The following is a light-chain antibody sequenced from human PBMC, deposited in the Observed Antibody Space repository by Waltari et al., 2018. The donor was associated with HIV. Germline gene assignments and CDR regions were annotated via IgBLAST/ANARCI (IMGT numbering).Light chain of an antibody. Sequence: QSALTQPASVSGSPGQSITISCTGTSSDVGGYNYVSWYQQYPGKAPKLLIYEVSQRPSGVSNRFSGSKSGNTASLTISGLQAEDEADYYCSSYTSTSTWVFGGGTKLTVL. V-gene: IGLV2-14*01. J-gene: IGLJ3*02. CDR2: EVS. CDR1: SSDVGGYNY. CDR3: SSYTSTSTWV.